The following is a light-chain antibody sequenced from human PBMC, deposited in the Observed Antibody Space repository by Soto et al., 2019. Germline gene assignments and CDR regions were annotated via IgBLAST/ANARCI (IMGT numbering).Light chain of an antibody. CDR2: GAS. CDR3: QQYNKWTPLFT. V-gene: IGKV3-15*01. J-gene: IGKJ3*01. CDR1: QSISSD. Sequence: EIVMTQSPATLSVSPGERATLSCRASQSISSDLAWYQQRPGQAPSLLIYGASTRATGIPARFSGSGSGTEFTLTISSLQSEDVAVYYCQQYNKWTPLFTFGPGTKVEIK.